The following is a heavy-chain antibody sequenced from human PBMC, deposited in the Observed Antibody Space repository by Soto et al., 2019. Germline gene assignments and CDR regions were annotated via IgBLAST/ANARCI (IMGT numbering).Heavy chain of an antibody. V-gene: IGHV1-3*01. D-gene: IGHD2-2*01. J-gene: IGHJ6*03. CDR1: GYTFTSYA. CDR3: ARESMLIPSHSKHYYYYCYMDV. CDR2: INAGNGNT. Sequence: QVQLVQSGAEVKKPGASVKVSCKAPGYTFTSYAMHWVRQAPGQRLEWMGWINAGNGNTKYSQKFQGRVTITRDTSAGTAYMELSSLRSEDTAVYYCARESMLIPSHSKHYYYYCYMDVWGKGTTVTVSS.